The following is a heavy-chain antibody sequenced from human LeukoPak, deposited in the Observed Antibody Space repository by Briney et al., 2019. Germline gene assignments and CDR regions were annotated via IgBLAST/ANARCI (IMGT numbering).Heavy chain of an antibody. CDR3: AKFSSTVVNL. D-gene: IGHD4-23*01. CDR2: ISDSGGAI. V-gene: IGHV3-23*01. J-gene: IGHJ4*02. CDR1: GFTFSTYA. Sequence: GGSLRLSCAASGFTFSTYALNWVRQAPGKGLEWVSAISDSGGAIYYADSVKGRFTISRDNSKNTLYLQMNSLGAEDTAVYYCAKFSSTVVNLWGQGTLVTVSS.